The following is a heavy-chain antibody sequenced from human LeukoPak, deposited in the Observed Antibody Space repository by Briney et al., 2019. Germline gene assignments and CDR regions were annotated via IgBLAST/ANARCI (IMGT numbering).Heavy chain of an antibody. CDR3: ASYYYGSGSYYPNFDY. D-gene: IGHD3-10*01. J-gene: IGHJ4*02. CDR2: FNPNSGGT. Sequence: ASVKVSCKASGYTFTGYYMHWVRQAPGQGLEWMGWFNPNSGGTNYAQKFQGRVTMTRDTSISTAYMELSRLRSDDTAVYYCASYYYGSGSYYPNFDYWGQGTLVTVSS. V-gene: IGHV1-2*02. CDR1: GYTFTGYY.